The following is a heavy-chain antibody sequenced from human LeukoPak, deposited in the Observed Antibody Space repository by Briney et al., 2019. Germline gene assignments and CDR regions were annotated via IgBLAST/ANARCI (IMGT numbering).Heavy chain of an antibody. Sequence: SETLSLTCTVSGDSISSSSYYWGWIRQPPGKGLEWIGSIYYSGSTYYNPSLKSRVTISVDTSKNQFSLKLSSVTAADTAVYYCARHVYSSSWYRWFDPWGQGTLVTVSS. CDR1: GDSISSSSYY. CDR3: ARHVYSSSWYRWFDP. CDR2: IYYSGST. V-gene: IGHV4-39*01. J-gene: IGHJ5*02. D-gene: IGHD6-13*01.